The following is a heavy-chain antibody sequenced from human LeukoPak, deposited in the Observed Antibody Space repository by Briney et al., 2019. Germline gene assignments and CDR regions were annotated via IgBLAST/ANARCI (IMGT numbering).Heavy chain of an antibody. D-gene: IGHD2-2*01. CDR3: ARVVGTYCSSTSCPPTYYYYYMDV. Sequence: GASVKVSCKASGYTFTSYGISWVRQAPGQGLEWMGWISAYNGNTNYAQKLQGRVTMTTDTSTSTAYMELRSLRSDDTAVYYCARVVGTYCSSTSCPPTYYYYYMDVWGKGTTVTVSS. J-gene: IGHJ6*03. CDR2: ISAYNGNT. V-gene: IGHV1-18*01. CDR1: GYTFTSYG.